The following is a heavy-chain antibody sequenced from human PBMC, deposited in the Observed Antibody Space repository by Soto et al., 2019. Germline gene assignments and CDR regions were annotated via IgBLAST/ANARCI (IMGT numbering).Heavy chain of an antibody. Sequence: PGGSLRLSCAASGFTLSTYGMHWVRQAPGKGLEWVAAMSYDGTKEYYADSVKGRFTISRDNSRNTLFLQLNSLRAEDTAVYYCAKEYGSTWIDHWGQGTQVTVSS. J-gene: IGHJ4*02. CDR2: MSYDGTKE. D-gene: IGHD6-13*01. CDR1: GFTLSTYG. CDR3: AKEYGSTWIDH. V-gene: IGHV3-30*18.